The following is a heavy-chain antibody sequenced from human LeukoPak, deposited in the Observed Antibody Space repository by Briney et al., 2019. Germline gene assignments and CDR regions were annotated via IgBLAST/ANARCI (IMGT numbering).Heavy chain of an antibody. CDR1: GGSISSYY. CDR3: ARDMGGWGDY. D-gene: IGHD3-16*01. V-gene: IGHV4-59*01. CDR2: IYYSGST. J-gene: IGHJ4*02. Sequence: SETLSLTCTVSGGSISSYYWSWIRQPPGKGLEWIGFIYYSGSTNYNPSLKSRVTMSVDTSKNQFSLKLSSVTAADTAVYYCARDMGGWGDYWGQGTLVTVSS.